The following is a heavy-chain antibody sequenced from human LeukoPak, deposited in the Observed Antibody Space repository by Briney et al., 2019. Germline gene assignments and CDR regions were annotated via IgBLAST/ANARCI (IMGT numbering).Heavy chain of an antibody. V-gene: IGHV1-69*06. Sequence: GASVKVSCKASGGTFSSYAISWVRQAPGQGLEWMGGIIPIFGTANYAQKFQGRVTITADKSTSTAYMELSSLRSEDTAVYYCARSSVGATNRGVFDYWGQGTLVTVSS. CDR1: GGTFSSYA. J-gene: IGHJ4*02. CDR3: ARSSVGATNRGVFDY. CDR2: IIPIFGTA. D-gene: IGHD1-26*01.